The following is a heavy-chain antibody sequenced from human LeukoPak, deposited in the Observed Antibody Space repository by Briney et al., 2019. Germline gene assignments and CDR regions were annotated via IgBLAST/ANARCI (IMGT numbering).Heavy chain of an antibody. V-gene: IGHV4-34*01. CDR3: ARGSRWPHRAFDI. CDR2: INHSGST. D-gene: IGHD4-23*01. Sequence: PGGSLRLSCAASGFTFSDYYMSWIRQPPGKGLEWIGEINHSGSTNYNPSLKSRVTISVDTSKNQFSLKLSSVTAADTAVYYCARGSRWPHRAFDIWGQGTMVTVSS. CDR1: GFTFSDYY. J-gene: IGHJ3*02.